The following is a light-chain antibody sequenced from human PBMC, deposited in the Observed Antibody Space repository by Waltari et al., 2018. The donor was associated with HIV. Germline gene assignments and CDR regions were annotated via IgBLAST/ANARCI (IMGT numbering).Light chain of an antibody. CDR3: QKYNSVVS. Sequence: DFQMTQSPSSLSSFVGERVTLTCRASQDIRHYVAWYQQKSVRVPKLLIHSASTLQSGVPSRFSGSTSGTEFTLTINSLQPDDVATYYCQKYNSVVSFGGGTKVEI. CDR2: SAS. V-gene: IGKV1-27*01. J-gene: IGKJ4*01. CDR1: QDIRHY.